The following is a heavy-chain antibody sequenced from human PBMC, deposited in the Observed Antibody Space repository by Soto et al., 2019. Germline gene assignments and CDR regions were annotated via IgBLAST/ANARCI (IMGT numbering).Heavy chain of an antibody. V-gene: IGHV4-39*02. CDR1: GGSISSSSYY. CDR3: AGEPRPMGATYPLWYFDL. D-gene: IGHD1-26*01. Sequence: QLQLQESGPGLVKPSETLSLTCTVSGGSISSSSYYWGWIRQPPGKGLEWIGSIYYSGSTYYNPSLKSRVTISVDTSKNQFSLKLSSVTAADTAVYYCAGEPRPMGATYPLWYFDLWGRGTLVTVSS. J-gene: IGHJ2*01. CDR2: IYYSGST.